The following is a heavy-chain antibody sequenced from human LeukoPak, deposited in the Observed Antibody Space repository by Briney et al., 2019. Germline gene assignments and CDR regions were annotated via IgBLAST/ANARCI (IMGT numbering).Heavy chain of an antibody. V-gene: IGHV1-46*01. D-gene: IGHD3-22*01. CDR1: GYTFTNYF. CDR3: ARVSYDSSGYYLYYFDY. CDR2: IIPSGGST. J-gene: IGHJ4*02. Sequence: ASVKVSCKASGYTFTNYFLHWVRQAPGQGLEWMGIIIPSGGSTSYAQKFQARVTMTRDTSASTVYMELSSLRSEDTAVYYCARVSYDSSGYYLYYFDYWGQGTLVTVSS.